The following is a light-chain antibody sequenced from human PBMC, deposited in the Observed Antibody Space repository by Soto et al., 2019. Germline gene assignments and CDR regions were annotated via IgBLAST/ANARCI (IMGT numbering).Light chain of an antibody. Sequence: ETVLTQSPGTLSLSPGERATLSCRASQSVSSDYLAWYQQKPGQTPKVLIYRASSRATGIPDRFSGSGSGTDFTLTISRLEPEDFAVYYCQQYGSSPLTFGGGTKVEIK. V-gene: IGKV3-20*01. CDR3: QQYGSSPLT. J-gene: IGKJ4*01. CDR1: QSVSSDY. CDR2: RAS.